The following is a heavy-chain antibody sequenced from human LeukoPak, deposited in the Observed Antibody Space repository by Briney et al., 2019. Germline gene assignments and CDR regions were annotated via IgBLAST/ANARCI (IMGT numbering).Heavy chain of an antibody. D-gene: IGHD6-19*01. CDR1: GFTFSSYA. CDR3: ARGADPQWLVPYFDY. Sequence: GGSLRLSCAASGFTFSSYAMHWVRQAPGKGLEWVAVISYDGSNKYYADSVRGRFTISRDNSKNTLYLQMNSLRADDTAVYYCARGADPQWLVPYFDYWGQGTLVTVSS. CDR2: ISYDGSNK. V-gene: IGHV3-30-3*01. J-gene: IGHJ4*02.